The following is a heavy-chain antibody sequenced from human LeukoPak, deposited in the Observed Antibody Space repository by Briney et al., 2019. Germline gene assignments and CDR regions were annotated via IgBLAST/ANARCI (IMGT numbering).Heavy chain of an antibody. D-gene: IGHD4-23*01. J-gene: IGHJ4*02. CDR1: GFTFSTYS. V-gene: IGHV3-21*06. CDR2: IISDSSYI. CDR3: ARVTTVESFDY. Sequence: PGGSLRLSCAASGFTFSTYSMNWVRQAPGKGLEWVSSIISDSSYIYYADSVKGRFTISRDNAKNSLYLQMNSLRAEDTAVYYCARVTTVESFDYWGRGTLVTVSS.